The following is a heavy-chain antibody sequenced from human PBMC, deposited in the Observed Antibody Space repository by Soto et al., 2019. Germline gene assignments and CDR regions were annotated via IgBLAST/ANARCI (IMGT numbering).Heavy chain of an antibody. CDR1: GFTFSSYG. D-gene: IGHD1-26*01. CDR2: IWYDGSNK. CDR3: ARDLDSGSSYYFDY. J-gene: IGHJ4*02. Sequence: SGGSLRLSCAASGFTFSSYGMHWVRQAPGKGLEWVAVIWYDGSNKYYADSVKGRFTISRDNSKNTLYLQMNSLRAEDTAVYYCARDLDSGSSYYFDYWGQGTLVTVSS. V-gene: IGHV3-33*01.